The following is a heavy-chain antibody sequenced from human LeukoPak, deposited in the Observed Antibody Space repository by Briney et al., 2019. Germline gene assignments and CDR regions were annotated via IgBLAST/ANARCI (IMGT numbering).Heavy chain of an antibody. V-gene: IGHV3-21*01. Sequence: PGGSLRLSCAASGFTFSSYNMNWVRQAPGKGLEWVSSISTSSSYIYYADSVKGRFTISRDNSKNTLYLQMNSLRAEDTAVYYCAKDAVDIVVVPAARAGYSSSWRQYLFDYWGQGTLVTVSS. CDR3: AKDAVDIVVVPAARAGYSSSWRQYLFDY. D-gene: IGHD2-2*03. J-gene: IGHJ4*02. CDR2: ISTSSSYI. CDR1: GFTFSSYN.